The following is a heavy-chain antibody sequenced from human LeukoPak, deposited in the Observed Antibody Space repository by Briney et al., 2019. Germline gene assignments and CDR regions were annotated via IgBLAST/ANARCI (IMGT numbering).Heavy chain of an antibody. CDR3: ARGRQWLVPGDYFDY. D-gene: IGHD6-19*01. J-gene: IGHJ4*02. V-gene: IGHV4-59*12. CDR2: IYYSGST. CDR1: GGSISSYY. Sequence: ETLSLTCTVSGGSISSYYWSWIRQPPGKGLEWIGYIYYSGSTNYNPSLKSRVTISVDTSKNQFSLNLNSVTAADTAIYYCARGRQWLVPGDYFDYWGQGTLVTVSS.